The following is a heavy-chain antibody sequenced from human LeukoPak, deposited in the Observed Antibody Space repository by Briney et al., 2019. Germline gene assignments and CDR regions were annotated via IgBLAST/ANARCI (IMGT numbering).Heavy chain of an antibody. CDR2: IYYSGST. J-gene: IGHJ4*02. Sequence: SQTLSLTCTVSGGSISSGDYYWSWIRQPPGKGLEWIGYIYYSGSTYYNPSLKSQVTISVDTSKNQFSLKLSSVTAADTAVYYCARALVSSGPEDYWGQGTLVTVSS. CDR1: GGSISSGDYY. D-gene: IGHD3-22*01. V-gene: IGHV4-30-4*01. CDR3: ARALVSSGPEDY.